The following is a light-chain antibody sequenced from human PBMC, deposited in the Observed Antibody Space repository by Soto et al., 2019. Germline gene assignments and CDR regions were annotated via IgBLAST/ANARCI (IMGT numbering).Light chain of an antibody. Sequence: EIVLTQSPATLSLSPGERATLSCRASQSVNSFLAWYQQKPGQAPRLLIYDASNRATGIPARFSGGRSGTDFTLTISSLEPEDSALYYCQQRTLWPPLTFGGGSKVEIK. V-gene: IGKV3-11*01. CDR3: QQRTLWPPLT. CDR2: DAS. CDR1: QSVNSF. J-gene: IGKJ4*01.